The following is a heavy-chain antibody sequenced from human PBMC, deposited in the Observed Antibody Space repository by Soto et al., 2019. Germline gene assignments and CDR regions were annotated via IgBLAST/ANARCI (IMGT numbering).Heavy chain of an antibody. CDR1: GGTIRSPDW. CDR3: ARGRGRYSSGWSWFDS. V-gene: IGHV4-4*02. CDR2: IFQSGST. D-gene: IGHD6-19*01. Sequence: SETLSLTCGVSGGTIRSPDWWTWVRQPPGKGLEWIGEIFQSGSTNYTPSLESRVTISVDKSKNQFSMTLTSVTAADTAVYFCARGRGRYSSGWSWFDSWGQGILVTVSS. J-gene: IGHJ5*01.